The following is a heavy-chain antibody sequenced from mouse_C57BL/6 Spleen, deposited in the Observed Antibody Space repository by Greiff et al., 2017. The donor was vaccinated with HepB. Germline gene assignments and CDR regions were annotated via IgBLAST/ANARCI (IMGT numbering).Heavy chain of an antibody. CDR1: GYTFTDYE. D-gene: IGHD2-4*01. CDR2: IDPETGGT. CDR3: TRFYYDYDGFAY. V-gene: IGHV1-15*01. Sequence: QVQLQQSGAELVRPGASVTLSCKASGYTFTDYEMHWVKQTPVHGLEWIGAIDPETGGTAYNHKFKGKAILTADKSSSTAYMELRSLTSEDSAVYYCTRFYYDYDGFAYWGQGTLVTVSA. J-gene: IGHJ3*01.